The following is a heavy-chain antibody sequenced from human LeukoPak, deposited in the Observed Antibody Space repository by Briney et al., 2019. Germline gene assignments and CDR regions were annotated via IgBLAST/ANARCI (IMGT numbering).Heavy chain of an antibody. CDR2: ISYDGSNK. Sequence: PGGSLRLSCAASGFTFSSYGMHWVRQAPGKGLEWVAVISYDGSNKYHADSVKGRFTISRDNSKNTPYLQMNSLRAEDTAVYYCAKDKGEYGGIDYWGQGTLVTVSS. CDR1: GFTFSSYG. CDR3: AKDKGEYGGIDY. J-gene: IGHJ4*02. D-gene: IGHD3-16*01. V-gene: IGHV3-30*18.